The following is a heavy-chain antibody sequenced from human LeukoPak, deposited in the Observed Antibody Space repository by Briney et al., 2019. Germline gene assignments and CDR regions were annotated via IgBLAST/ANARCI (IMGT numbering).Heavy chain of an antibody. V-gene: IGHV3-21*01. CDR1: GFTFSSYS. CDR2: ISSSSSYI. CDR3: AISKGVTTNFDY. J-gene: IGHJ4*02. Sequence: GGSLRLSCAASGFTFSSYSMNWVRQAPGKGLEWVSSISSSSSYIYYADSVKGRFTISRDNSKNTLYLQMNSLRAEDTAVYYCAISKGVTTNFDYWGQGTLVTVSS. D-gene: IGHD4-17*01.